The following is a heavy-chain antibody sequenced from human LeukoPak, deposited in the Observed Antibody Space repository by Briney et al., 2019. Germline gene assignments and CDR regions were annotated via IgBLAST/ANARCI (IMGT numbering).Heavy chain of an antibody. Sequence: SETLSLTCAVYGGSFSGYYWSWIRQPPGKGLEWIGEINRSGSTNYNPSLKSRVTMSVDTSKNQFSLKLSSVTAADTAVYYCARGENLYDFWSGYYDWGQGTLVTVSS. V-gene: IGHV4-34*01. CDR2: INRSGST. CDR3: ARGENLYDFWSGYYD. D-gene: IGHD3-3*01. J-gene: IGHJ4*02. CDR1: GGSFSGYY.